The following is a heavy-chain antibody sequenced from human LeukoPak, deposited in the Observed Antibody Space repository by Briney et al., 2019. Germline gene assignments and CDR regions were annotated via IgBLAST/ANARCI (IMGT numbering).Heavy chain of an antibody. Sequence: ASVTVSFTASGYTFTSYYMHWVRQAPGQGLEWMGIINPSGGSTSYAQKFQGRVTMTRDMSTSTVYMELSSLRSEDTAVYYCARVWYSSSSRYYFDYWGQGTLVTVSS. J-gene: IGHJ4*02. D-gene: IGHD6-6*01. CDR2: INPSGGST. CDR3: ARVWYSSSSRYYFDY. V-gene: IGHV1-46*01. CDR1: GYTFTSYY.